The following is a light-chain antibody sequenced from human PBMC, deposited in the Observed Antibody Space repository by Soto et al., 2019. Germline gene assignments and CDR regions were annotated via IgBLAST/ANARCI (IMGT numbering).Light chain of an antibody. CDR3: QQYNNWPPAT. CDR1: QTIVNN. V-gene: IGKV3-15*01. J-gene: IGKJ1*01. Sequence: EIGMTQSPATLSVSPGERATLSCRASQTIVNNLAWYQQKPCQAPRPLIYGASTRATGVPARFSGSGSGTEFTLTISSLQSEDFAVYYCQQYNNWPPATFGQGTKVXXK. CDR2: GAS.